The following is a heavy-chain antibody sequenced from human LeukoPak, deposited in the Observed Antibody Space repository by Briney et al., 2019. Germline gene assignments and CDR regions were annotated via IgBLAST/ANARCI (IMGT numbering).Heavy chain of an antibody. V-gene: IGHV4-4*09. Sequence: SETLSLTCTVSGGSISSYYWSWIRQPPGKGLEWIEYIYTSGSTNYNPSLKSRVTISVDTSKNQFSLKLSSVTAADTAVYYCARQGQQLVGGNWFDPWGQGTLVTVSS. CDR3: ARQGQQLVGGNWFDP. J-gene: IGHJ5*02. D-gene: IGHD6-13*01. CDR1: GGSISSYY. CDR2: IYTSGST.